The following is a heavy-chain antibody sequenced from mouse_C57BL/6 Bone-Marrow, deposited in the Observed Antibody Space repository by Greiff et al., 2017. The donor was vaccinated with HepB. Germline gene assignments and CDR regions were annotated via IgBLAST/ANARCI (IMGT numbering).Heavy chain of an antibody. CDR3: ARRLLWTFAY. D-gene: IGHD2-1*01. CDR1: GYTFTSYW. Sequence: VQLQQSGAELVKPGASVKLSCKASGYTFTSYWMQWVKQRPGQGLEWIGEIDPSDSYTNYNQKFKGKATLTVDTSSSTAYMQLSSLTSEDSAVYYCARRLLWTFAYWGQGTLVTVSA. CDR2: IDPSDSYT. V-gene: IGHV1-50*01. J-gene: IGHJ3*01.